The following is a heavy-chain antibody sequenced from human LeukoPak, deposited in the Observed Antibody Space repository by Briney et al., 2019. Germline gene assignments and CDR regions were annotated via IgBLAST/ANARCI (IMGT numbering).Heavy chain of an antibody. D-gene: IGHD6-19*01. CDR2: MNPNSGNT. V-gene: IGHV1-8*03. Sequence: ASVKVSCKASGYTFTSYDINWVRQATGQGLECMGWMNPNSGNTGYAQKFQGRVTITRNTSISTAYMELSSLRSEDTAVYYCARESATIAVAGIFGDLERYNWFDPWGQGTLVTVSS. CDR1: GYTFTSYD. J-gene: IGHJ5*02. CDR3: ARESATIAVAGIFGDLERYNWFDP.